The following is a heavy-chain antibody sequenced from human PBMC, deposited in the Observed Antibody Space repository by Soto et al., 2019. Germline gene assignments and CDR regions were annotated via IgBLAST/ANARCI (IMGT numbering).Heavy chain of an antibody. Sequence: SETLSPTFTVSGGSISSYYWSWIRQPPGKGLEWIGDIYYSGSTNYNPSLKSRVTISVDTSKNQFSLKLSSVTAADTAVYYCARDRSPPSGHHYYYYYGMDVWGQGTTVTVSS. J-gene: IGHJ6*02. CDR2: IYYSGST. CDR3: ARDRSPPSGHHYYYYYGMDV. CDR1: GGSISSYY. V-gene: IGHV4-59*01. D-gene: IGHD2-15*01.